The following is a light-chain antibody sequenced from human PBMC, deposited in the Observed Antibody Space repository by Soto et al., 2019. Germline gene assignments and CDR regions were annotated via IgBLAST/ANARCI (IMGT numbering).Light chain of an antibody. V-gene: IGLV1-40*01. J-gene: IGLJ1*01. Sequence: QSVLTQPPSVSGAPGQRVTISCTGGSSNIGADYDVHWYQQLPGTAPKLLIYNNNNRPSGVPDRFSGSKSGTSASLAITGLQAEDEADYYCQSYDSSLSAYVFGTGTKVTVL. CDR1: SSNIGADYD. CDR2: NNN. CDR3: QSYDSSLSAYV.